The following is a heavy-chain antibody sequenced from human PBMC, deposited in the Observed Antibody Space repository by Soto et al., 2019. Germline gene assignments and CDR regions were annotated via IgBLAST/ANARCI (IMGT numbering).Heavy chain of an antibody. CDR2: INPSGGST. CDR1: GYTFTSYY. J-gene: IGHJ5*02. D-gene: IGHD6-13*01. CDR3: VRNPEQQQLLGWFEH. Sequence: QVQLVQSGAEVKKPGASVKVSCKASGYTFTSYYMHWVRQAPGQGLEWMGIINPSGGSTSYAQKFQGRVTMTRETSTSTVCMELSSLRYEGTVVYYCVRNPEQQQLLGWFEHWGKGTLVTVSA. V-gene: IGHV1-46*01.